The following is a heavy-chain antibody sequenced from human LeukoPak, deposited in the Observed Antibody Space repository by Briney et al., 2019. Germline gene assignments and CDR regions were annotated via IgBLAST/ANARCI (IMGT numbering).Heavy chain of an antibody. CDR1: VGSLTGYY. CDR2: INHSGST. V-gene: IGHV4-34*01. CDR3: ARGRPTYAFDI. J-gene: IGHJ3*02. Sequence: PPQTLSLTCALYVGSLTGYYWSWVRHPPRKGLEWSGEINHSGSTNYNPSLKSRVTISVDTSKNQFSLKLSSVTAADTAVYYCARGRPTYAFDIWGQGTMVTVSS.